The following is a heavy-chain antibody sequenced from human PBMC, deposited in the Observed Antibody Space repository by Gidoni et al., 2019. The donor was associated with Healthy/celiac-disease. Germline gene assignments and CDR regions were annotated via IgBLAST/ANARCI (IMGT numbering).Heavy chain of an antibody. D-gene: IGHD3-10*01. Sequence: EVQLLESGGGLVQPGGSLRLSCAASGFTFSSYAMSWVRQAPGKGLGWVSAISGSGGSTYYADSVKGRFTISRDNSKNTLYLQMNSLRAEDTAVYYCAKVGAFYGSGSYDYWGQGTLVTVSS. J-gene: IGHJ4*02. CDR3: AKVGAFYGSGSYDY. V-gene: IGHV3-23*01. CDR2: ISGSGGST. CDR1: GFTFSSYA.